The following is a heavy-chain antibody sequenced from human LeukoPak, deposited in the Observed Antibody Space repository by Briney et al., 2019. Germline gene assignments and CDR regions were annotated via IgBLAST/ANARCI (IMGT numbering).Heavy chain of an antibody. CDR2: IYYSGST. CDR1: GGSISSYY. V-gene: IGHV4-59*01. D-gene: IGHD3-9*01. Sequence: SETLSLTCTVSGGSISSYYWSWIRQPPGKGLEWIGYIYYSGSTNYNPSLKSRVTISVDTSKNQFSLKLSSVTAADTAVYYCAREENYDILTGYYVRWFDPWGQGTLVTVSS. CDR3: AREENYDILTGYYVRWFDP. J-gene: IGHJ5*02.